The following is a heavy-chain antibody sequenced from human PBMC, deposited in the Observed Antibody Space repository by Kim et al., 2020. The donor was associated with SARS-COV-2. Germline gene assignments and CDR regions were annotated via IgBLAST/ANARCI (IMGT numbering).Heavy chain of an antibody. J-gene: IGHJ4*02. CDR3: ARGLGYYYDSRHFDY. CDR2: INTNTGNP. CDR1: GYTFTSYA. Sequence: ASVKVSCKASGYTFTSYAINWVRQAPGQGLKWMGWINTNTGNPTYAQGFTGRFVFSLDTSVSTAYLQISSLKAEDTAVYYCARGLGYYYDSRHFDYWGQGTLGHRLL. V-gene: IGHV7-4-1*02. D-gene: IGHD3-22*01.